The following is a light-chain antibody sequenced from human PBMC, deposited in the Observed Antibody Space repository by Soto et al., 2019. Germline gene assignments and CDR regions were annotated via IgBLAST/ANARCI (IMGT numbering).Light chain of an antibody. J-gene: IGKJ4*01. CDR1: QSISSY. CDR3: QQSYSTSPLT. V-gene: IGKV1-39*01. CDR2: AAS. Sequence: DIQMTQSPSSLSASVGDRVTITCRASQSISSYLNWYQHKPGKAPKLLIYAASSLQSGVPSRFSGSRSGTDFTLTISSLQPEDFATYYCQQSYSTSPLTFGGGTKVEIK.